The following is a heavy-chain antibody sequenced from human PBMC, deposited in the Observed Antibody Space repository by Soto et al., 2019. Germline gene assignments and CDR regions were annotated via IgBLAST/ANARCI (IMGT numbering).Heavy chain of an antibody. CDR2: IIRIFGTP. Sequence: QVQLVQSGAEVKKPGSSVKVSCKASGGTFSSYAINWVRQAPGQGLEWMGGIIRIFGTPDYAQRFQGRVTITADESTSTAYMELSSLRSEDTAVYYLARQGSNEYYYYGMDVWGQGTTVTVSS. V-gene: IGHV1-69*12. CDR3: ARQGSNEYYYYGMDV. J-gene: IGHJ6*02. D-gene: IGHD3-10*01. CDR1: GGTFSSYA.